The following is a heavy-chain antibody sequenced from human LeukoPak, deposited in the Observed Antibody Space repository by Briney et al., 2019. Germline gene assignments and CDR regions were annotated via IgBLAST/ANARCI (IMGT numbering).Heavy chain of an antibody. CDR1: RFTVSSNY. V-gene: IGHV3-66*02. J-gene: IGHJ3*02. Sequence: GGSLRLSCAASRFTVSSNYMGWVRQAPGKGLDWVSVLYADGSKYYPDSMKGRFTISRDNSQSTLYLQLDSLRAEDTAVYYCARLFDGSGYGAFDIWGQGTMVTVSS. CDR2: LYADGSK. CDR3: ARLFDGSGYGAFDI. D-gene: IGHD3-3*01.